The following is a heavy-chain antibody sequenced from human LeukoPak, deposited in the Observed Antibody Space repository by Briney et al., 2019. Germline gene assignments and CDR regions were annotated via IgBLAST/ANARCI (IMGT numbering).Heavy chain of an antibody. J-gene: IGHJ6*04. V-gene: IGHV3-48*03. CDR1: GFTFSSYE. CDR3: ARESGVTLLRGSLNV. Sequence: GESLRLSCTASGFTFSSYEMDWVRQAPGKGLEWISYISSSGSTIYYADSVKGRFTTSRDNAKNSLYLQMNSLRAEDTAVYYCARESGVTLLRGSLNVWGKGTTVTISS. CDR2: ISSSGSTI. D-gene: IGHD3-10*01.